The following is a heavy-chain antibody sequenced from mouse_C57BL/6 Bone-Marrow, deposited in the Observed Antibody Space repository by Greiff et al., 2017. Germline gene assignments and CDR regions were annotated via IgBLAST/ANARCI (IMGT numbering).Heavy chain of an antibody. Sequence: EVQLVESEGGLVQPGSSMKLSCTASGFTFSDYYMAWVRQVPEKGLEWVANINYDGSSTYYLDSLKSRFIISIDNAKKILYLQMSSLKSEDTATYYCAVTHYAMDYWGQGTSVTVSS. CDR2: INYDGSST. CDR1: GFTFSDYY. V-gene: IGHV5-16*01. J-gene: IGHJ4*01. CDR3: AVTHYAMDY. D-gene: IGHD2-3*01.